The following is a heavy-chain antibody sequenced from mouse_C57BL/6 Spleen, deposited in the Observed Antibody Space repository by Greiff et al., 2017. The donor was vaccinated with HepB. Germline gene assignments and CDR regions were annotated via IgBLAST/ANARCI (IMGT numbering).Heavy chain of an antibody. CDR3: ARGPYYGSSPWFAY. J-gene: IGHJ3*01. CDR1: GYSITSGYY. D-gene: IGHD1-1*01. CDR2: ISYDGSN. Sequence: EVQLVESGPGLVKPSQSLSLTCSVTGYSITSGYYWNWIRQFPGNKLEWMGYISYDGSNNYNPSLKNRISITRDTSKNQFFLKLNSVTTEDTATYYCARGPYYGSSPWFAYWGQGTLVTVSA. V-gene: IGHV3-6*01.